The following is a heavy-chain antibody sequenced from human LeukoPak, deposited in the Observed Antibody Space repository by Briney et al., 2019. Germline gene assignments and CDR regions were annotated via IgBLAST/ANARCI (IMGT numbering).Heavy chain of an antibody. V-gene: IGHV3-30-3*02. Sequence: GRSLRLSCAASGFTFSSYAMHWVRQAPGKGLEWVAVISYDGSNKYYADSVKGRFTISRDNSKNTLYLQMNSLRAEDTAVYYCAKYRSAVVGATRNYYYYGMDVWGQGTTVTVSS. CDR2: ISYDGSNK. CDR3: AKYRSAVVGATRNYYYYGMDV. J-gene: IGHJ6*02. D-gene: IGHD1-26*01. CDR1: GFTFSSYA.